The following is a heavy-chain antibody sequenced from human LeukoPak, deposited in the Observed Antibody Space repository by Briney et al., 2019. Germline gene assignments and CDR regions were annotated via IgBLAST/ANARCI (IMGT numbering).Heavy chain of an antibody. Sequence: GGSLRPSCAASGFTLSSYAMSWVRQAPGKGLEWVSSISACGGSTNYADSVKGRFTISRDNAKNTVYRQMNSLRAEDTAVYYCAKVMKGSERLTMVRGVIIKTAGLYYMDVWGKGTTVTVSS. CDR1: GFTLSSYA. CDR3: AKVMKGSERLTMVRGVIIKTAGLYYMDV. CDR2: ISACGGST. J-gene: IGHJ6*03. D-gene: IGHD3-10*01. V-gene: IGHV3-23*01.